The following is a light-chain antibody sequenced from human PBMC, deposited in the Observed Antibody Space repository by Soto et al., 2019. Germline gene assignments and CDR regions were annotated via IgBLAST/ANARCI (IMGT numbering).Light chain of an antibody. CDR2: GNS. CDR1: SSNIGAGYH. CDR3: QSYDGSLSGWGL. Sequence: QSVLTQPPSVSGAPGQRVTISCTGSSSNIGAGYHVHWYQQIPVRAPKLLIYGNSNRPSGVPDRFSGSKSGTSASLAITGLQAEDEADDYCQSYDGSLSGWGLFGGGTKLTVL. V-gene: IGLV1-40*01. J-gene: IGLJ2*01.